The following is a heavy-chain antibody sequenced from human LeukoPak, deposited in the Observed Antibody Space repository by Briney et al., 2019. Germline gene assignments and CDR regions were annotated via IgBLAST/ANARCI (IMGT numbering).Heavy chain of an antibody. CDR3: ARILDWGQFDY. Sequence: SETLSLTCAVYGGSFSGYYWSWIRQPPGKGLEWIGEINHSGSTNYNPSLKSRVTISVDTSKNQFSLKLSSVTAADTAVYYCARILDWGQFDYWGQGALVTVSS. CDR2: INHSGST. D-gene: IGHD7-27*01. V-gene: IGHV4-34*01. J-gene: IGHJ4*02. CDR1: GGSFSGYY.